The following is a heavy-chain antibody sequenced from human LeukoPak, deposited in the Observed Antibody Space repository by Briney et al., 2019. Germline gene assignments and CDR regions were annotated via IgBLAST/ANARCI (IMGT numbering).Heavy chain of an antibody. CDR3: LNPGIYVATY. CDR1: GFTFSSYS. J-gene: IGHJ4*02. V-gene: IGHV3-21*01. Sequence: GGSLRLSCAACGFTFSSYSMDWVRQAPGKGLEWVATVGSTSTYTHYADSVKGRFTISRDNAENSLFLQMNNLRTEDKAVYYCLNPGIYVATYWGEGTLVTVSS. D-gene: IGHD3-10*02. CDR2: VGSTSTYT.